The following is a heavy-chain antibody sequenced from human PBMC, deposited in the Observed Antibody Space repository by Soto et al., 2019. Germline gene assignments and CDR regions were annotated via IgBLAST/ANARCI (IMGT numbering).Heavy chain of an antibody. CDR2: VSGSGGST. Sequence: EVQLLESGGGLVQPGGSLRLSCAASGFTFSSYAMRWVRQAPGKGLEWVSAVSGSGGSTYYADSVKGRFTISRDTSKNTLYLQMNSVRAEDTAVYYCARRGPGTYFDYWGQGTLVTVSS. V-gene: IGHV3-23*01. CDR1: GFTFSSYA. CDR3: ARRGPGTYFDY. J-gene: IGHJ4*02. D-gene: IGHD6-13*01.